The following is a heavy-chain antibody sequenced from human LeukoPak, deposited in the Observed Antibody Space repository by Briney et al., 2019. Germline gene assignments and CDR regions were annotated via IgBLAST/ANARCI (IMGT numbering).Heavy chain of an antibody. D-gene: IGHD4-17*01. V-gene: IGHV3-53*01. J-gene: IGHJ4*02. CDR2: IYSGGRT. Sequence: GGSLRLSCAASGFTVSSNYMSWVRQAPGKGLEWVSVIYSGGRTYYADSVKGRFTISRDNSKNTLYLQMNSLRAEDTAVYYCVREDYGDYTLFDYWGEGTLVTVP. CDR3: VREDYGDYTLFDY. CDR1: GFTVSSNY.